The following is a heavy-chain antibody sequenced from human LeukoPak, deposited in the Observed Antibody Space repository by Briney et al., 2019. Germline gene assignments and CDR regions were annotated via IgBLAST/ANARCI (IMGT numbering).Heavy chain of an antibody. V-gene: IGHV1-2*02. Sequence: ASVKVSCKASGYTFTGYYVHWVRQAPGQGLEWMGWINPNSGGTNYAQKFQGRVTMTRDTSISTAYMELSRLRSDDTAVYYCARVKNGVGYCSSTSCVYNWFDPWGQGTLVTVSS. D-gene: IGHD2-2*01. J-gene: IGHJ5*02. CDR1: GYTFTGYY. CDR3: ARVKNGVGYCSSTSCVYNWFDP. CDR2: INPNSGGT.